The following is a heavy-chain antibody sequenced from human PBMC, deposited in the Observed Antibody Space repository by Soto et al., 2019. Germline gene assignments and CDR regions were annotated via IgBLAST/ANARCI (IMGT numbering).Heavy chain of an antibody. J-gene: IGHJ5*02. CDR1: GGSISSGGYY. D-gene: IGHD6-13*01. CDR3: AREAAAGRGDRWFEP. V-gene: IGHV4-31*03. Sequence: SETLSLTCTVSGGSISSGGYYWSWIRQHPGKGLEWIGYIYYSGSTYYNPSLKSRVTISVDTSKNQFSLKLSSVTAADTAVYYCAREAAAGRGDRWFEPWGQGTLVTVSS. CDR2: IYYSGST.